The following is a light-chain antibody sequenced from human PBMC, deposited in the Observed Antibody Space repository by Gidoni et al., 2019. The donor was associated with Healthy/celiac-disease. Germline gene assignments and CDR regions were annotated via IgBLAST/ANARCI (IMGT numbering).Light chain of an antibody. CDR1: QSISSY. CDR2: AAS. J-gene: IGKJ4*01. CDR3: QQSYSTPPT. V-gene: IGKV1-39*01. Sequence: DIQMTQSPSSLSASVGDSVTITCRASQSISSYLNWYQQKPGKAPKLLLYAASSLQSGVPSRFSGSGSGTDFTLTISSLQPEDFATYYCQQSYSTPPTCGGGTKVEIK.